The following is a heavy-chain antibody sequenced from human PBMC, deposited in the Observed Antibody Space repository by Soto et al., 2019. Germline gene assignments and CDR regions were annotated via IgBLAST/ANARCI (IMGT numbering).Heavy chain of an antibody. CDR3: AKEYTAHRHFDY. CDR2: ISYDGNNK. Sequence: GSLRLSCVASGFTFTSYAMHWVRQAPGKGLEWVAVISYDGNNKYYAGSVKGRFTISRDNSKSTLYLEMSSLRAEDTAVYYCAKEYTAHRHFDYWGLGTLVTVSS. V-gene: IGHV3-30-3*01. D-gene: IGHD5-18*01. CDR1: GFTFTSYA. J-gene: IGHJ4*02.